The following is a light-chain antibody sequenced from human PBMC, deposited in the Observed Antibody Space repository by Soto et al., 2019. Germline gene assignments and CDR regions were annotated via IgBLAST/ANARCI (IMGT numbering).Light chain of an antibody. CDR3: HQYNTWPPRFT. J-gene: IGKJ3*01. V-gene: IGKV3-15*01. Sequence: EIVMTQSPVTLSLSPGETATLSCRSSQSVTTKLAWYQQRPGQTPRLLVXNASTRATAVPARFSGGGSVTEFSLTISSLQSDDFGVYYCHQYNTWPPRFTFGPGTKVDIK. CDR2: NAS. CDR1: QSVTTK.